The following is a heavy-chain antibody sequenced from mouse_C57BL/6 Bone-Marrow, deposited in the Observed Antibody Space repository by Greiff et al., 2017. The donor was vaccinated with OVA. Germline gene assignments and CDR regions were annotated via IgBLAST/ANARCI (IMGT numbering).Heavy chain of an antibody. CDR2: IDPANGNT. CDR1: GFTIKNTY. V-gene: IGHV14-3*01. Sequence: VQLQQSVAELVRPGASVKLSCTASGFTIKNTYMHWVKQRPEQGLEWIGRIDPANGNTKYAPKFQGKATITADTSSNTTYLQLSSLTTEGTAIYYCAFAWFAYWGQETLVTVSA. CDR3: AFAWFAY. J-gene: IGHJ3*01.